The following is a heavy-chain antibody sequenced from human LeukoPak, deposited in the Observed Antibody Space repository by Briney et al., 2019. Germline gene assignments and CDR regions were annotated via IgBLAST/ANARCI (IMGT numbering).Heavy chain of an antibody. CDR1: GFTFNTNA. D-gene: IGHD5-24*01. V-gene: IGHV3-11*06. CDR2: VGVDSGNT. CDR3: ARDYKYAFDN. J-gene: IGHJ4*02. Sequence: GGSLRLSCATSGFTFNTNAMSWVRQAPGKGLEWIAYVGVDSGNTNYADSVQGRFTISADKARNSLVLQMNSLRVEDTAVYYCARDYKYAFDNWGQGTLVTVSS.